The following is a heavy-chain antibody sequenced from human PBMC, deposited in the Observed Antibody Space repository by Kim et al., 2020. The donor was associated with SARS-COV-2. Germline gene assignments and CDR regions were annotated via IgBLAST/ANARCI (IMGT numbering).Heavy chain of an antibody. D-gene: IGHD5-12*01. J-gene: IGHJ4*02. Sequence: GGSLRLSCAASGFTFSSYSMSWVRQAPGKGLEWVSAISGSCGSTYYADSVKGRFTISRDNSKNTLYLQMNSLRAEDTAVYYCAKGGYSGYEWYYFDYWGQGTLVTVSS. CDR1: GFTFSSYS. CDR2: ISGSCGST. V-gene: IGHV3-23*01. CDR3: AKGGYSGYEWYYFDY.